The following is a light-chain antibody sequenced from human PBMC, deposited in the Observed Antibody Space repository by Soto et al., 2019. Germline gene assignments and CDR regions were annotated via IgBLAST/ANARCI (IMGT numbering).Light chain of an antibody. CDR1: QCVSSSY. CDR3: QQYGSSPLT. J-gene: IGKJ4*02. CDR2: IAS. Sequence: EIVLTQSPATLSLSPGERATLSCRASQCVSSSYLSWYQQKPGQAPRLLIYIASSRATGIPDRFSGSGSGTDFTLTISRLEPEDFAVYYCQQYGSSPLTFGGGTKVEIK. V-gene: IGKV3-20*01.